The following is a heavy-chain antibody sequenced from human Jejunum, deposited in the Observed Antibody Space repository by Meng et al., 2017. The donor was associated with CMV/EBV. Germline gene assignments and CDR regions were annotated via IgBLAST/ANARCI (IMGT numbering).Heavy chain of an antibody. CDR1: GGSIRSGEYD. CDR2: IYYRGST. J-gene: IGHJ5*02. V-gene: IGHV4-30-4*08. Sequence: GGSIRSGEYDWSWIRQPPGKGLEWVAYIYYRGSTYYNPSLKSRLTISVDASKNHFSLNLSSVTAADTAVYYCARVPSSSGCNWFDPWGQGILVTVSS. CDR3: ARVPSSSGCNWFDP. D-gene: IGHD6-6*01.